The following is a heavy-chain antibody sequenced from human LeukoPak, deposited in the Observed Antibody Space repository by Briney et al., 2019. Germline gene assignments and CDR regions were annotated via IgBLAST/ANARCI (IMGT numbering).Heavy chain of an antibody. J-gene: IGHJ4*02. CDR2: ISGSGGST. Sequence: GRSLRLSCAASGFTFSSYGMHWVRQAPGKGLEWVSAISGSGGSTYYADSVKGRFTLSRDNSKNTLYLQMNSLRAEDTAVYYCAKTGMTDCSSTSCPPDYWGQGTLVTVSS. D-gene: IGHD2-2*01. CDR3: AKTGMTDCSSTSCPPDY. V-gene: IGHV3-23*01. CDR1: GFTFSSYG.